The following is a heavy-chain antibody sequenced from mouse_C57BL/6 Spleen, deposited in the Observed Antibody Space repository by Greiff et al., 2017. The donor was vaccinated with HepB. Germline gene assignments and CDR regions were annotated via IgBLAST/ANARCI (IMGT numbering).Heavy chain of an antibody. J-gene: IGHJ4*01. V-gene: IGHV5-17*01. CDR1: GFTFSDYG. Sequence: EVMLVESGGGLVKPGGSLKLSCAASGFTFSDYGMHWVRQAPEKGLEWVAYISSGSSTIYSADTVKGRFTISRDNAKNTLFLQMTSLRSEDTAMYYCARGDYYGSSYFYYAMDYWGQGTSVTVSS. D-gene: IGHD1-1*01. CDR3: ARGDYYGSSYFYYAMDY. CDR2: ISSGSSTI.